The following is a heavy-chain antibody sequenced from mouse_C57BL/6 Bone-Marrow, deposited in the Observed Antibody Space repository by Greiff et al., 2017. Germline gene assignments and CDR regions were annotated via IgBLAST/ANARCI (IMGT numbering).Heavy chain of an antibody. CDR1: GYTFTSYW. Sequence: QVQLQQPGAELVKPGASVKLSCKASGYTFTSYWMHWVKQRPGQGLEWIGMIHPNSGSTNSNAKFKSKATLTVDKSSSTAYMQLSSLTSENSAVNYCAREGHGSRSFDYWGQGTTLTVSA. CDR3: AREGHGSRSFDY. CDR2: IHPNSGST. J-gene: IGHJ2*01. V-gene: IGHV1-64*01. D-gene: IGHD1-1*01.